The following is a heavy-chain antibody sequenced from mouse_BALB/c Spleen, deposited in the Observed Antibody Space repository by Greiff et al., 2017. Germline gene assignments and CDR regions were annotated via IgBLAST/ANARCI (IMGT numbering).Heavy chain of an antibody. CDR2: IDPANGNT. CDR3: ASPYYDYDGYAMDY. D-gene: IGHD2-4*01. CDR1: GFNIKDTY. Sequence: VQLQQSGAELVKPGASVKLSCTASGFNIKDTYMHWVKQRPEQGLEWIGRIDPANGNTNYDPKFQGKATITADTSSNTAYLQLSSLTSEDTAVYYCASPYYDYDGYAMDYWGQGTSVTVSS. J-gene: IGHJ4*01. V-gene: IGHV14-3*02.